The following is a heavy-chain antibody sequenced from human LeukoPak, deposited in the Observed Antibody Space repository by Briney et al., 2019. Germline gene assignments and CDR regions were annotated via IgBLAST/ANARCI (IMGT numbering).Heavy chain of an antibody. Sequence: PGGSLRLSCAASGFTFSSYGMHWVRQAPGKGLEWVAVISYDGSNKYYADSVKGRFTISRDNSKNTLYLQMNSLRAEDTAVYYCAKGVDTAMAEPDYWGQGTLVTVSS. CDR2: ISYDGSNK. J-gene: IGHJ4*02. CDR3: AKGVDTAMAEPDY. D-gene: IGHD5-18*01. V-gene: IGHV3-30*18. CDR1: GFTFSSYG.